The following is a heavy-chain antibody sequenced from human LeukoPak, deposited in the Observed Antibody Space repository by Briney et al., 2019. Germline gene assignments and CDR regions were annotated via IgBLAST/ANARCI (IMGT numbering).Heavy chain of an antibody. CDR2: IYHSGST. D-gene: IGHD3-10*01. V-gene: IGHV4-4*02. Sequence: PSETLSLTCGVSGGSISSSYWWSWVRQPPGKGLEWIGEIYHSGSTNYNPSLKSRVTISIDKSKNQFSLKLSSVTAADTAVYYCARHHYGSGSYYQHWGQGTLVTVSS. CDR1: GGSISSSYW. J-gene: IGHJ4*02. CDR3: ARHHYGSGSYYQH.